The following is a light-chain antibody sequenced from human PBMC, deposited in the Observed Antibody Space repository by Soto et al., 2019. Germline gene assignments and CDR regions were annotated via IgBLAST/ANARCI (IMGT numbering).Light chain of an antibody. CDR2: GAS. Sequence: DIVMTQSPATLSVSPGERATLSCRASQSVTSDYLAWYRQKPGQAPRLLIYGASSRATGIPDRFSGSGSGTDFTLTISRLEPEDFAVYYCQQYGSSPPWTFGQGTKVDIK. J-gene: IGKJ1*01. CDR1: QSVTSDY. CDR3: QQYGSSPPWT. V-gene: IGKV3-20*01.